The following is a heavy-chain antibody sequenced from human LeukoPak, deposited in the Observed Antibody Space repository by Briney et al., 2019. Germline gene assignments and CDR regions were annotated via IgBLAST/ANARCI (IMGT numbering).Heavy chain of an antibody. V-gene: IGHV3-30*04. CDR2: ISYDGSNK. CDR1: GFTFSSYA. D-gene: IGHD1-26*01. Sequence: GGSLRPSCAASGFTFSSYAMHWVRQAPGEGLEWVAVISYDGSNKYYADSVKGRFTISRDNSKNTLYLQMNSLRAEDTAVYYCARDWIQWELPSGIGYWGQGTLVTVSS. CDR3: ARDWIQWELPSGIGY. J-gene: IGHJ4*02.